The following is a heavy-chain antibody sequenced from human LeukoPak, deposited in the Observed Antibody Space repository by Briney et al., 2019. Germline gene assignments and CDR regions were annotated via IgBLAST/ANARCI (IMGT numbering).Heavy chain of an antibody. CDR1: GFTFSSYS. CDR2: ISSRSSYI. D-gene: IGHD6-19*01. V-gene: IGHV3-21*01. Sequence: PGGSLRLSCAASGFTFSSYSMNWVRQAPGKGLEWVSSISSRSSYIDYADSLKGRFTISRDNAKNSLYLQMDSLRAEDTAVYYCARGKEPVAGSRGYYMDVWGKGTTVTVSS. CDR3: ARGKEPVAGSRGYYMDV. J-gene: IGHJ6*03.